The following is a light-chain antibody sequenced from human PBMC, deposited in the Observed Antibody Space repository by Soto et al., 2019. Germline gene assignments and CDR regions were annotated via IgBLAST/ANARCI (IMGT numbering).Light chain of an antibody. CDR3: QSYDSSLSGWV. CDR2: GNS. V-gene: IGLV1-40*01. J-gene: IGLJ3*02. Sequence: QSVLTQPPSVSGAPGQRGTISCTGSSSKIGAGYDVHWYQQLPGTAPKLLIYGNSNRPSGVPDRFSGSKTGTSASLAITGLQAEDEADYYCQSYDSSLSGWVFGGRTKLTVL. CDR1: SSKIGAGYD.